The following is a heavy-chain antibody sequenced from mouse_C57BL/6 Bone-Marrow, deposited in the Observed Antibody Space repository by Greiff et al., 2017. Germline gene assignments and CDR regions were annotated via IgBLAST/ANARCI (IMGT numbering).Heavy chain of an antibody. CDR1: GYTFTSYW. CDR2: INPSNGGT. Sequence: QVQLQQPGPELVKPGASVKLSCKASGYTFTSYWMHWVKQRPGQGLEWIGNINPSNGGTNYNEKFKSKATLTVDKSSSTAYMQLSSLTSEDSAVYYCARFWNTVVATSPYAMDYWGQGTSVTVSS. J-gene: IGHJ4*01. CDR3: ARFWNTVVATSPYAMDY. V-gene: IGHV1-53*01. D-gene: IGHD1-1*01.